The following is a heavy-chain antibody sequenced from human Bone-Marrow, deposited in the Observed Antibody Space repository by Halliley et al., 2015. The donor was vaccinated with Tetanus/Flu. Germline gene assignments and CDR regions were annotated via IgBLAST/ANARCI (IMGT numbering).Heavy chain of an antibody. Sequence: TLSLTCSVSGGSINSGGFYWSWIRQHPGKGLEWIGYISSSGTTYYNPSLKSPVTVSVDTSKNQFFLRLTSVTAADTAAYYCARGYGVGYYYFDHWGQGTLVTVSS. CDR2: ISSSGTT. CDR3: ARGYGVGYYYFDH. D-gene: IGHD2-15*01. J-gene: IGHJ4*02. CDR1: GGSINSGGFY. V-gene: IGHV4-31*01.